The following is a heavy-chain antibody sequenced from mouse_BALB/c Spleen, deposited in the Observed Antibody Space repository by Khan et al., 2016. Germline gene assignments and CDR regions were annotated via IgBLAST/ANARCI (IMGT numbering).Heavy chain of an antibody. CDR3: ARLRYYGRFAY. V-gene: IGHV4-1*02. CDR2: INPDSSTI. Sequence: EVKLLESGGGLVQPGGSLKLSCAASGFHFSRYWMSWVRQAPGKGLEWIGEINPDSSTINYTPSLKDKFIISRDNASNTLYLQMSKVRSEDTALYYCARLRYYGRFAYWGQGTLVTVSA. D-gene: IGHD1-2*01. J-gene: IGHJ3*01. CDR1: GFHFSRYW.